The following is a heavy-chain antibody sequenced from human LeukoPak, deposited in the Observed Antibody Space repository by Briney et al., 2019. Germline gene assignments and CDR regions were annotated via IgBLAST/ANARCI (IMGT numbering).Heavy chain of an antibody. CDR3: ARELQTRYFDLRRAFDI. CDR1: GFTFSSYS. Sequence: GGSLRLSCAASGFTFSSYSMNWVRQAPGKGLEWVASITSSSSDIYYADSVKGRFTISRDNAKKSLFLQMNSLRAEDTAVYYCARELQTRYFDLRRAFDIWGQGTIVTVSA. CDR2: ITSSSSDI. D-gene: IGHD3-9*01. V-gene: IGHV3-21*01. J-gene: IGHJ3*02.